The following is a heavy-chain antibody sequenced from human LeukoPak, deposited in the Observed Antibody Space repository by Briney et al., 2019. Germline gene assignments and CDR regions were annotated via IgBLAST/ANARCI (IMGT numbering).Heavy chain of an antibody. CDR1: GGSISSSSYY. J-gene: IGHJ6*03. CDR3: QLNYDRFYYYMDV. CDR2: IHYSGST. Sequence: SETLSLTCTVSGGSISSSSYYWGWIRQPPGKGLEWIGSIHYSGSTYYNPSLKSRVTISIDTSKNQFSLKLSSVTAADTAVYYRQLNYDRFYYYMDVWGKGTTVTVSS. D-gene: IGHD3-3*01. V-gene: IGHV4-39*07.